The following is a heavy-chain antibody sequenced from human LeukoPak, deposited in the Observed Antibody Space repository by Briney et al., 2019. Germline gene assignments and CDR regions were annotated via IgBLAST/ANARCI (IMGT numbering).Heavy chain of an antibody. CDR3: ARVQQPSHLPPSYYYYMDV. CDR2: IIPIFGTA. J-gene: IGHJ6*03. CDR1: GGTFSSYA. Sequence: SVKVSCKASGGTFSSYAISWVRQAPGQGLEWMGGIIPIFGTANYAQKFQGRVTITADKSTSTAYMELSSLRSEDTAVYYCARVQQPSHLPPSYYYYMDVWGKGTTVTVSS. D-gene: IGHD6-13*01. V-gene: IGHV1-69*06.